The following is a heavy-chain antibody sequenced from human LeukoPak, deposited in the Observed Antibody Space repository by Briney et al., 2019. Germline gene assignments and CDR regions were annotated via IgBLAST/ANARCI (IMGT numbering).Heavy chain of an antibody. J-gene: IGHJ4*02. CDR3: ARDLILDY. CDR2: ISSSSNSI. CDR1: GFTFSSYR. V-gene: IGHV3-21*01. Sequence: GGSLRLSCAASGFTFSSYRMNWVRQAPGKGLEWVSFISSSSNSIYYADSVKGRFTISRDNAKNSLYLQMNSLRAEDTAVYYCARDLILDYWGQGTLVTVSS.